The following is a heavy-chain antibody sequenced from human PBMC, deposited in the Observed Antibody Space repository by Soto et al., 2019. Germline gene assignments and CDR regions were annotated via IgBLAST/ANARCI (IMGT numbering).Heavy chain of an antibody. CDR1: GCSVSSNY. CDR3: ARHRHPRGTVGATSPLDP. J-gene: IGHJ5*02. Sequence: RSLRLSCAISGCSVSSNYLSWVRQAPGKGLEWVSVHYSGGSTYYADSVQGRFTISRDKSNNTLYLQMRRVRAEDTAVYFCARHRHPRGTVGATSPLDPWGQGTQVTVSS. V-gene: IGHV3-53*01. D-gene: IGHD1-26*01. CDR2: HYSGGST.